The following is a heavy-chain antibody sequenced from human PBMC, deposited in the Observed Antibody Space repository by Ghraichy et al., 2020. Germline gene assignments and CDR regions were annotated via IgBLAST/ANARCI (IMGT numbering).Heavy chain of an antibody. CDR1: GFTFSNAW. V-gene: IGHV3-15*01. CDR2: IKSKTDGGTT. D-gene: IGHD5-12*01. CDR3: TTDRSYDYGYYYYGMDV. Sequence: GGSLRLSCAASGFTFSNAWMSWVRQAPGKGLEWVGRIKSKTDGGTTDYAAPVKGRFTISRDDSKNTLYLQMNSLKTEDTAVYYCTTDRSYDYGYYYYGMDVWGQGTTVTVSS. J-gene: IGHJ6*02.